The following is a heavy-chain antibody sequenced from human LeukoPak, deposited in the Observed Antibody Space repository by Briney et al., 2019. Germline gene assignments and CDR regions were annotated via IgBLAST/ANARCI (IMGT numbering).Heavy chain of an antibody. J-gene: IGHJ6*02. V-gene: IGHV3-21*01. Sequence: GGSLRLSCVASGFTFSSYSMNWVRQAPGKGLEWVSCISKSSGYIYYADSVKGRFTISRDNAKNSLYLQMNSLRAEDTAVYYCAREEDSSAIRSSDGMDVWGQGTTVTVSS. D-gene: IGHD6-6*01. CDR3: AREEDSSAIRSSDGMDV. CDR2: ISKSSGYI. CDR1: GFTFSSYS.